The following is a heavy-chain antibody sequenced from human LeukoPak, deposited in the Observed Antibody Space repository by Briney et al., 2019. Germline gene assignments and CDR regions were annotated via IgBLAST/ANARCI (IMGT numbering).Heavy chain of an antibody. J-gene: IGHJ4*02. D-gene: IGHD4-23*01. CDR3: STDLYTGVYAY. V-gene: IGHV1-24*01. CDR1: GYTLTELS. CDR2: FDPEDGET. Sequence: ASVKVSCRVSGYTLTELSMHWVRQAPGKGLEWMGGFDPEDGETIYAQKFQGRVTMTEDTSTDTAYMELSSLKSEDTAVYYCSTDLYTGVYAYWGQGTLVTVSS.